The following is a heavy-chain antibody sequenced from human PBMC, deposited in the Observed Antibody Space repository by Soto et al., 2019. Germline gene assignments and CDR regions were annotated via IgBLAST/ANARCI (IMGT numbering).Heavy chain of an antibody. CDR3: ARDQGRGLLDY. D-gene: IGHD2-15*01. CDR2: IYYSGST. J-gene: IGHJ4*02. Sequence: SETLSLTCTVSGGSISSYYWSWIRQPPGKGLEWIGYIYYSGSTNYNPSLKSRVTISVDTSKNQFSLKLSSVTAADTAVYCCARDQGRGLLDYWGQGTLVTVSS. CDR1: GGSISSYY. V-gene: IGHV4-59*01.